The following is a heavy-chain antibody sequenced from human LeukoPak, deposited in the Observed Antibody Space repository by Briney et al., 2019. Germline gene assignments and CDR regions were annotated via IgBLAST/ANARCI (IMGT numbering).Heavy chain of an antibody. Sequence: GGSLRLSCAASGFTFSSYGMHWVRQAPGKGLEWAAFIRYDGSNKYYADSVKGRFTISRDNSKNTLYLQMNSLRAEDTAVYYCAKDDEDSGFLIAVAGTIDYWGQGTLVTVSS. CDR2: IRYDGSNK. CDR1: GFTFSSYG. D-gene: IGHD6-19*01. V-gene: IGHV3-30*02. J-gene: IGHJ4*02. CDR3: AKDDEDSGFLIAVAGTIDY.